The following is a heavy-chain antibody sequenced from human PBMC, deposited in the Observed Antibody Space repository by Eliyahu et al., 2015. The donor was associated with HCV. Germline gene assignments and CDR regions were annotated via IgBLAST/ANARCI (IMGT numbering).Heavy chain of an antibody. CDR3: ASGGGGIAVAGTGGWFDP. CDR2: IHYSGST. D-gene: IGHD6-19*01. CDR1: GGSIPTYY. Sequence: QVQLQESGPGLVKPSETLSLTCTVSGGSIPTYYWSLIRQPPGKGLEWIGYIHYSGSTNYNPSLKSRVTISLDTSKNQFSLNLTSVTAADTAVYYCASGGGGIAVAGTGGWFDPWGQGTLVTVSS. V-gene: IGHV4-59*01. J-gene: IGHJ5*02.